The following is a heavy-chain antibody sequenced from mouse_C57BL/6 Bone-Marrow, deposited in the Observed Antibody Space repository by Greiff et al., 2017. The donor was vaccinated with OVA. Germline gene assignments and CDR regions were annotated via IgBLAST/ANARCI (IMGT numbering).Heavy chain of an antibody. V-gene: IGHV10-1*01. J-gene: IGHJ4*01. CDR2: IRSKSNNYAT. CDR3: VRHSNYFYAMDY. Sequence: GGGLVQPKGSLKLSCAASGFSFNTYAMNWVRQAPGKGLEWVARIRSKSNNYATYYADSVKDRFTISRDDSESMLYLQMNNLKTEDTAMYYFVRHSNYFYAMDYWGQGTSVTVSS. D-gene: IGHD2-5*01. CDR1: GFSFNTYA.